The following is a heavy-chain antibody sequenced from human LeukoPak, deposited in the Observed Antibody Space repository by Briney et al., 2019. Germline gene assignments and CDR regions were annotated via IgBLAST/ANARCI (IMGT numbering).Heavy chain of an antibody. CDR2: INPNSGGT. Sequence: ASVKVSCKASGYTFTGYYMHWVRQAPGQGLEWMGWINPNSGGTNYAQKLQGRVTMTTDTSTSTAYMELRGLRSDDTAVYYCARSYGSGSASGYYYYMDVWGKGTTVTISS. CDR1: GYTFTGYY. CDR3: ARSYGSGSASGYYYYMDV. D-gene: IGHD3-10*01. J-gene: IGHJ6*03. V-gene: IGHV1-2*02.